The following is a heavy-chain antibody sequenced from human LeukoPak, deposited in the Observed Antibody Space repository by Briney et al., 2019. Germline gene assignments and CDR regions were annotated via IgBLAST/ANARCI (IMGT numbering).Heavy chain of an antibody. V-gene: IGHV3-48*03. CDR2: ISSSGSTI. CDR3: ARDERRFGFDY. CDR1: GFTFSSYE. D-gene: IGHD3-10*01. J-gene: IGHJ4*02. Sequence: PGGSLRLSCAASGFTFSSYEMNWVRQAPGKGLEWVSYISSSGSTIYYADSVKGRFTISRDNAKNSLYLQMNSLRADDTAVYYCARDERRFGFDYWGQGTLVTVSS.